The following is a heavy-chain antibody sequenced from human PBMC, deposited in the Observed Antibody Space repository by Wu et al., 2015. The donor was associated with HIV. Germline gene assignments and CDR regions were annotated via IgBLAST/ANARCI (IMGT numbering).Heavy chain of an antibody. CDR3: ARDGYSYGKDY. CDR1: GYTFTSYY. Sequence: QVLLVQSGAEVKKPGASAKVSCKASGYTFTSYYMHWVRQAPGQGLEWMGIINPSGGSTSYTQKFQGRVTMTRDTSTSTVYMELSSLRSEDTAVYYCARDGYSYGKDYWGQGTLVTVSS. CDR2: INPSGGST. D-gene: IGHD5-18*01. J-gene: IGHJ4*02. V-gene: IGHV1-46*01.